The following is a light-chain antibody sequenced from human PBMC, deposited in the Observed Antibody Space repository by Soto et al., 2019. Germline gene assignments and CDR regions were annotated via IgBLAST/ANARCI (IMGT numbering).Light chain of an antibody. Sequence: DIQMTQSPSSLSASVGDRVSITCRASQSIASYLNWFQLKPGKAPKLLIYAASRLQSGVPSRLSGSGSGTEFTLTISSLQPEDFAAYYCQQSSNYPLYTFGQGTKLYVK. CDR2: AAS. CDR1: QSIASY. V-gene: IGKV1-39*01. CDR3: QQSSNYPLYT. J-gene: IGKJ2*01.